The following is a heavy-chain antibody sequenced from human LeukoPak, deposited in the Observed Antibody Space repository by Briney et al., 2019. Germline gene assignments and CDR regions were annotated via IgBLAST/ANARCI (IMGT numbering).Heavy chain of an antibody. J-gene: IGHJ4*02. CDR3: ARGQKTRGSGYSPFDY. Sequence: KPSETLSLTCAVYGGSFSGYYWSWIRQPPGKGLEWIGEINHSGSTNYNPSLKSRVTIPVDTSKNQFSLKLSSVTAADTAVYYCARGQKTRGSGYSPFDYWGQGTLVTVSS. D-gene: IGHD3-22*01. CDR1: GGSFSGYY. V-gene: IGHV4-34*01. CDR2: INHSGST.